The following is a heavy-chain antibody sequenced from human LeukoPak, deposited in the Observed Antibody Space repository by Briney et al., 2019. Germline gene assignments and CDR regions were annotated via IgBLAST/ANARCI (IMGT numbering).Heavy chain of an antibody. Sequence: SETLSLTCAVYGGSFSGYYWSWIRQPPGKGLEWIGEINHSGSTNYNPSLKSRVTISVDTSKNQFSLKLSSVTAADTAVYYCARDLSGSYPLDAFDIWGQGTMVTVSS. J-gene: IGHJ3*02. CDR2: INHSGST. V-gene: IGHV4-34*01. CDR3: ARDLSGSYPLDAFDI. D-gene: IGHD1-26*01. CDR1: GGSFSGYY.